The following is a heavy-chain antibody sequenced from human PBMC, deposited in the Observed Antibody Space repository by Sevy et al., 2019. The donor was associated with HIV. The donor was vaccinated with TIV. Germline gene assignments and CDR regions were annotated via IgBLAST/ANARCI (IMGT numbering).Heavy chain of an antibody. D-gene: IGHD6-19*01. CDR3: AKDTSPIAVDDGVFDI. J-gene: IGHJ3*02. CDR1: GFTFDDYA. Sequence: GGSLRLSCAASGFTFDDYAMHWVRQAPGKGLEWVSGISWNSGSIGYADSVKDRFTISRDNAKNSLYLQMNSLRAEDTALYYCAKDTSPIAVDDGVFDIWGQGTMVTVS. V-gene: IGHV3-9*01. CDR2: ISWNSGSI.